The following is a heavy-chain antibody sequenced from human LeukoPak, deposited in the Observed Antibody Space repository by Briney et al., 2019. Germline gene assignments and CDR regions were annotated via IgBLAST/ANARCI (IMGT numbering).Heavy chain of an antibody. CDR2: IYSGGGT. CDR3: ARDGSSFDI. D-gene: IGHD3-10*01. Sequence: GGSLRLSCAASGFTVSSNYMSWVRQAPGKGLEWVSVIYSGGGTNYADSVKGRFTISRGNSKNTVYLQMNSLRAEDTAVYYCARDGSSFDIWGQGTMVTVSS. CDR1: GFTVSSNY. J-gene: IGHJ3*02. V-gene: IGHV3-53*01.